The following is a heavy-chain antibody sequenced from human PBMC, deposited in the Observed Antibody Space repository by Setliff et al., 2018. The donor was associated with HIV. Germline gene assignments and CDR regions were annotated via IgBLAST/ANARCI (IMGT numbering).Heavy chain of an antibody. CDR3: ARARTDYYDRRRRSHYYIDV. D-gene: IGHD3-22*01. CDR1: GYPFSNYG. V-gene: IGHV1-8*02. J-gene: IGHJ6*03. Sequence: ASVKVSCKPSGYPFSNYGINWVRQAAGQGLEWMGWMNPDSRNTGYAQRFEGRVTLTWDTSISSAYLELNHLKSDDTAVYYCARARTDYYDRRRRSHYYIDVWARGATVTVSS. CDR2: MNPDSRNT.